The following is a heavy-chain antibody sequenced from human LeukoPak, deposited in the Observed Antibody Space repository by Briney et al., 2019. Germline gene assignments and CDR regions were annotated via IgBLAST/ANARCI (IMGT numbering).Heavy chain of an antibody. D-gene: IGHD2-2*01. V-gene: IGHV3-43*02. CDR2: ISGDGGAT. J-gene: IGHJ4*02. CDR3: AKEKSMQLHLWRYFDY. CDR1: GSTFDDYA. Sequence: PGGSLRLSCAASGSTFDDYAMHWVRQPPGEGLEWVSLISGDGGATSYADSVKGRFTISRDNSKNSLYLQMNSLRSEDTAFYYCAKEKSMQLHLWRYFDYWGQGILVTVSS.